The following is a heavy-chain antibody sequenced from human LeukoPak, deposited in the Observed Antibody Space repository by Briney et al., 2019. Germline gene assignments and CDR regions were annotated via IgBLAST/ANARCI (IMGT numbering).Heavy chain of an antibody. CDR1: GFTFSSYR. CDR2: IKPDGSEK. J-gene: IGHJ4*02. D-gene: IGHD6-13*01. Sequence: PGGSLRLSCAASGFTFSSYRMTWVRQAPGKGLEWVASIKPDGSEKYYVDSVKGRFTISRDNAKNSLYLQMNSLRAEDTAVYYCARPIAAAGSWGQGTLVTVSS. V-gene: IGHV3-7*03. CDR3: ARPIAAAGS.